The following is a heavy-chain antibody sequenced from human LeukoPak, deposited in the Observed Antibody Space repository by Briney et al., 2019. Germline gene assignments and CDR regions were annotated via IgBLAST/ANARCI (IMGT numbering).Heavy chain of an antibody. J-gene: IGHJ5*02. CDR2: IYYSGST. CDR3: ARDDSSGWFDP. V-gene: IGHV4-59*01. CDR1: GGSISSYY. Sequence: SETLSLTCTVSGGSISSYYWSWIRQPPGKGLEWIGYIYYSGSTNYNPSLRSRVTISVDTSKNQFSLKLSSVTAADTAVYYCARDDSSGWFDPWGQGTVVTVSS. D-gene: IGHD6-19*01.